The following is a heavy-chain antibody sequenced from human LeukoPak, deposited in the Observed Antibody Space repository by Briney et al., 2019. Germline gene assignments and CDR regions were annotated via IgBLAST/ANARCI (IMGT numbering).Heavy chain of an antibody. V-gene: IGHV1-69*05. CDR3: ARADYYDSSGYYSDY. CDR2: IIPIFGTA. CDR1: GGTFSSYA. Sequence: SVKVSCKASGGTFSSYAISWVRQAPGQGLEWMEGIIPIFGTANYAQKFQGRVTITTDESTSTAYMELSSLRSEDTAVYYCARADYYDSSGYYSDYWGQGTLVTVSS. J-gene: IGHJ4*02. D-gene: IGHD3-22*01.